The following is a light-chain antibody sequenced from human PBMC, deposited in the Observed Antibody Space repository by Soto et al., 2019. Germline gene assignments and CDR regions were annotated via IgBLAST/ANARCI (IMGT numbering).Light chain of an antibody. CDR2: QTS. CDR3: HQRQSWPRT. V-gene: IGKV3D-15*03. Sequence: EIVMTQSPATLSVSPGETVTLSCRASQSVRTNLAWYQHRPGQAPRLLIYQTSIRAAGIPVRFSASGSGTDFTLTISDVQPEDFALYYCHQRQSWPRTFGQGTKVDIK. CDR1: QSVRTN. J-gene: IGKJ1*01.